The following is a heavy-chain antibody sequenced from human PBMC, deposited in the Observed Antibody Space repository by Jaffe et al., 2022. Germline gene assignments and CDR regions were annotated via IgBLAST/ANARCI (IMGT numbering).Heavy chain of an antibody. J-gene: IGHJ6*03. V-gene: IGHV1-2*02. CDR2: INPNSGGT. CDR1: GYTFTGYY. CDR3: ARDKRITMVRGVIFPTPYYMDV. Sequence: QVQLVQSGAEVKKPGASVKVSCKASGYTFTGYYMHWVRQAPGQGLEWMGWINPNSGGTNYAQKFQGRVTMTRDTSISTAYMELSRLRSDDTAVYYCARDKRITMVRGVIFPTPYYMDVWGKGTTVTVSS. D-gene: IGHD3-10*01.